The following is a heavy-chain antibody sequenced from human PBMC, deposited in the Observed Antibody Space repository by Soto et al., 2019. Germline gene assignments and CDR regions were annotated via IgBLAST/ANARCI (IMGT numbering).Heavy chain of an antibody. V-gene: IGHV4-34*01. D-gene: IGHD2-15*01. CDR2: INHSGST. CDR1: GGSFSGYY. CDR3: ARGGGYCSGGSCYHGWFDP. Sequence: QVQLQQWGAGLLKPSETLSLTCAVYGGSFSGYYWSWTRQPPGRGLGWLGEINHSGSTNYNPSLKSRVTISVDTSKNQFSLKLSSVTAADTAVYYCARGGGYCSGGSCYHGWFDPWGQGTLVTVSS. J-gene: IGHJ5*02.